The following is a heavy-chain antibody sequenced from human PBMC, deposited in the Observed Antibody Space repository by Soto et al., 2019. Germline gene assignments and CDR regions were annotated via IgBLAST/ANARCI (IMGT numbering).Heavy chain of an antibody. CDR3: ATSSGYSSGWYRAGWFEP. CDR2: ISGSGGST. Sequence: AGGSLRLSCAASGFTFSSYAMSWVRQAPGKGLEWVSAISGSGGSTYYADSVKGRFTISRDNSKNTLYLQMNSLRAEDTAVYYCATSSGYSSGWYRAGWFEPWGQGTLVTVPQ. CDR1: GFTFSSYA. V-gene: IGHV3-23*01. J-gene: IGHJ5*02. D-gene: IGHD6-19*01.